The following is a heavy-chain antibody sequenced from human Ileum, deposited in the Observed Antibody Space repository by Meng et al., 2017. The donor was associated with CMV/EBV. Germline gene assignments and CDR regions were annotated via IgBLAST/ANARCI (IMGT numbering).Heavy chain of an antibody. CDR3: ARKFDSGVSV. Sequence: EVQLVESGGGLVQPGGSLRLSCAASGFTFSDHCMDWVRQAPGKGLEWVGRIEDKGNSQITKYAASVKGRFTISKDNSKSSLYLQMNSLKTEDTAVYFCARKFDSGVSVWGQGTLVTVSS. V-gene: IGHV3-72*01. J-gene: IGHJ4*02. D-gene: IGHD2-15*01. CDR1: GFTFSDHC. CDR2: IEDKGNSQIT.